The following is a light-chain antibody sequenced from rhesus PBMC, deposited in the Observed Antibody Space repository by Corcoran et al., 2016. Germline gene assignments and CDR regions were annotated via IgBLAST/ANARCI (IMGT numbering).Light chain of an antibody. V-gene: IGKV1-25*02. CDR3: QQHHSFPPS. Sequence: DIQMTQSPSSLSVSVGDRVTTTCRASQGISRYLDWYQQNTGNPPKLLISAESTLQSGVPSRFSGSGSGTDFTLTISSLQPEDFATYYCQQHHSFPPSFGQGTKVEIK. CDR2: AES. CDR1: QGISRY. J-gene: IGKJ2*01.